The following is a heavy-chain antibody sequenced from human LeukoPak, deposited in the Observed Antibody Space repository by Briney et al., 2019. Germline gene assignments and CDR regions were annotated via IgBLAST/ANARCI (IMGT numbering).Heavy chain of an antibody. V-gene: IGHV1-18*04. Sequence: ASVKVSCKASGYTFTSYGISWVRQAPGQGLEWMGWISAYNGNTNYAQKLQGRVTMTTDTSTSTAYMELRSLRSDDTAVCYCARDKSRSSWSTSPVDYWGQGTLVTVSS. J-gene: IGHJ4*02. CDR1: GYTFTSYG. CDR3: ARDKSRSSWSTSPVDY. CDR2: ISAYNGNT. D-gene: IGHD6-6*01.